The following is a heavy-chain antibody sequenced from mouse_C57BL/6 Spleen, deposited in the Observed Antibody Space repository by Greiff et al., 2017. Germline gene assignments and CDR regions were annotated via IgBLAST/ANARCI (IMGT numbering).Heavy chain of an antibody. CDR1: YFAFMASA. Sequence: LQQPGAELVRPGSSVKLSCKDSYFAFMASAMHWVKQRPGHGLEWIGSFNMYSDATEYSENFKGKATLTANTSSCTAYMELSSLTSEDSAVYYCARGDSSGPYAKDYWGQGTSVTVSS. CDR2: FNMYSDAT. D-gene: IGHD3-2*02. V-gene: IGHV1-49*01. J-gene: IGHJ4*01. CDR3: ARGDSSGPYAKDY.